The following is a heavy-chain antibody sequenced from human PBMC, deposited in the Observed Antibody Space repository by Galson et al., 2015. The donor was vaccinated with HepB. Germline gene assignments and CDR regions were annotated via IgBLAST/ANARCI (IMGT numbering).Heavy chain of an antibody. CDR1: GFTLRAYS. CDR2: ISSHSSTK. CDR3: ARITQSNGWYDLDY. V-gene: IGHV3-48*01. Sequence: SLRLSCAASGFTLRAYSMNWVRQAPGKGLEWLSYISSHSSTKSYADSVKGRFTISRDNAKSSLYLQMNSLRAEDTAVYYCARITQSNGWYDLDYWGLGTLVTVSS. D-gene: IGHD6-19*01. J-gene: IGHJ4*02.